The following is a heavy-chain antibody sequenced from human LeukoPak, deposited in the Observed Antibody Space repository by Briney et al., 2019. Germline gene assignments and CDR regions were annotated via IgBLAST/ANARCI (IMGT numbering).Heavy chain of an antibody. D-gene: IGHD3-10*01. V-gene: IGHV4-59*12. Sequence: SETLSLTCTVSGGSISSYYWSWIRRPPGKGLEWIGYIYYSGSTNYNPSLKSRVTISVDTSKNQFSLKLSSVTAADTAVYYCAIRYYYGSGSHTDYWGQGTLVTVSS. J-gene: IGHJ4*02. CDR1: GGSISSYY. CDR2: IYYSGST. CDR3: AIRYYYGSGSHTDY.